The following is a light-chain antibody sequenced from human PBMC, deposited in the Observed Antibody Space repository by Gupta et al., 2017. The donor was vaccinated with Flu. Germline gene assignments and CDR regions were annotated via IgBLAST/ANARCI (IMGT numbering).Light chain of an antibody. Sequence: QSVLSQPPSASGTTGQRVPISCSGRRPNLGSNTVNWYQQLPGTAPKLLIYSHDQRPSGVPDRFSCSKSYASASLAIIGLQFEDEADDYCAAWDDSLNGWVFGGGTKLTVL. J-gene: IGLJ3*02. CDR2: SHD. V-gene: IGLV1-44*01. CDR1: RPNLGSNT. CDR3: AAWDDSLNGWV.